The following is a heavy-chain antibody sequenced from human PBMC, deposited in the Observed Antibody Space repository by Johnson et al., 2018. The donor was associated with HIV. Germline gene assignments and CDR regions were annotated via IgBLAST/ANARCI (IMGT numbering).Heavy chain of an antibody. D-gene: IGHD6-13*01. CDR2: INWNGGST. J-gene: IGHJ3*02. CDR3: ARDGEYSSSWYRAFDI. CDR1: GFTFDDYG. Sequence: VQLVESGGGLVKPGGSLRLSCAASGFTFDDYGMSWVRQAPGKGLEWVSGINWNGGSTGYADSVKGRFTISRDNAKNSLYLQMNSLRAEDTAVYYCARDGEYSSSWYRAFDIWGQGTMVTVSS. V-gene: IGHV3-20*04.